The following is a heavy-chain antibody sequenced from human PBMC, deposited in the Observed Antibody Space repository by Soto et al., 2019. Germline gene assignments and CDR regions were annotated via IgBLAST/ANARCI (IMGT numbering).Heavy chain of an antibody. J-gene: IGHJ6*02. CDR2: ISAYNGNT. CDR3: ARVGVVSAKQYYQYGIHF. V-gene: IGHV1-18*04. D-gene: IGHD2-15*01. Sequence: APEKVSCKASGSTFTSYGLSWVRQAPGQGLEWMGWISAYNGNTNYAQKLQGRVTMTTDTSTSTAYMELRSLRSDDTAVYYCARVGVVSAKQYYQYGIHFSCQAISVTVS. CDR1: GSTFTSYG.